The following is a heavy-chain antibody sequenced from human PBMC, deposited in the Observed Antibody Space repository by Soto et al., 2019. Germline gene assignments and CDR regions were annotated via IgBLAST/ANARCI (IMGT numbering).Heavy chain of an antibody. CDR2: IWYDGSNK. CDR3: ASRSPALDY. V-gene: IGHV3-33*01. D-gene: IGHD2-2*01. Sequence: QVQLVESGGGVVQPGRSLRLSCAASGFTFSSYGMHWVRQAPGKGLEWVAVIWYDGSNKYYADFVKGRFTISRDNSKNTLYLQMYSLRAEDTAVYYCASRSPALDYWGQGTLVTVSS. J-gene: IGHJ4*02. CDR1: GFTFSSYG.